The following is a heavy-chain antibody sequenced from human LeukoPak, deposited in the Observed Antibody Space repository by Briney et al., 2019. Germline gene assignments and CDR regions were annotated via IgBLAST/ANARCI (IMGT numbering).Heavy chain of an antibody. CDR2: INPSGGST. J-gene: IGHJ4*02. D-gene: IGHD2-15*01. Sequence: GASVKVSCKASGYTFTSYYMHWVRQAPGQGLEWMGIINPSGGSTSYAQKFQGRVTMTRDTSTSTVYMELSSLRPEDTAVYYCARDHCSGGSCYSEDYWGQGTLVTVSS. V-gene: IGHV1-46*01. CDR3: ARDHCSGGSCYSEDY. CDR1: GYTFTSYY.